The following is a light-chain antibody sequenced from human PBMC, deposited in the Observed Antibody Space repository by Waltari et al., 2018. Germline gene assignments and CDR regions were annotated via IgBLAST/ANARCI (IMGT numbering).Light chain of an antibody. CDR1: QSVTRS. Sequence: EMVLTQSPGTLSLSPGESATLSCRTSQSVTRSLAWYQQKPGQAPRRLSYGASNRATGIPDRFSGSGSGTDFSLTISSLEPEDFAVYYCQHYLRLPVTFGQGTKVEVK. V-gene: IGKV3-20*01. CDR2: GAS. CDR3: QHYLRLPVT. J-gene: IGKJ1*01.